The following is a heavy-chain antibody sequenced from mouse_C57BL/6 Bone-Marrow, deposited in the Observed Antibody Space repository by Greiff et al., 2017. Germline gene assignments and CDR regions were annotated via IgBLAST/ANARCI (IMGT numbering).Heavy chain of an antibody. D-gene: IGHD1-1*01. CDR1: GFSLTSYG. CDR3: AEKGSHYGSSYGYAMDY. Sequence: QVQLQQSGPGLVQPSQSLSITCTVSGFSLTSYGVHWVRQSPGKGLEWLGVIGRGGSTDYNAAFMSRLSITKDNSKSQVFFKMNSLQADDTAIYYCAEKGSHYGSSYGYAMDYWGQGTSVTVSS. J-gene: IGHJ4*01. CDR2: IGRGGST. V-gene: IGHV2-5*01.